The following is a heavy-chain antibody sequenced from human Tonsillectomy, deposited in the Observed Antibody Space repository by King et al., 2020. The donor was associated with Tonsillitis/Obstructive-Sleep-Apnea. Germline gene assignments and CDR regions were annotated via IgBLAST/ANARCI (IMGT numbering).Heavy chain of an antibody. J-gene: IGHJ6*03. CDR3: ARDSGLLDIVVVPAAENYYYYYYMDV. CDR1: GYTFTSYA. Sequence: GQLVQSGSELKKPGASVKVSCKASGYTFTSYAMNWVRQAPGQGLEWMGWINTNTGNPTYAQGFTGRFVFSLDTSVSTAYLQISSLKAEDTAVYYCARDSGLLDIVVVPAAENYYYYYYMDVWGKGTTVTVSS. D-gene: IGHD2-2*01. CDR2: INTNTGNP. V-gene: IGHV7-4-1*02.